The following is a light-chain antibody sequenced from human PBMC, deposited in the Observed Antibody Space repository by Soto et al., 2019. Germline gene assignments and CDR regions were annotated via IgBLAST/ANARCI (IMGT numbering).Light chain of an antibody. CDR2: EVS. V-gene: IGLV2-8*01. CDR3: SSYSGTNNLLI. CDR1: SNDVGNYNY. J-gene: IGLJ2*01. Sequence: QSVLTQPPSASGSPGQSVTISCTGTSNDVGNYNYVSWYQQHPGKATKVLISEVSKRPSGVPDRFSGSKSGNMASLTVSGLQAEDEADYYCSSYSGTNNLLIFGGGTKVTV.